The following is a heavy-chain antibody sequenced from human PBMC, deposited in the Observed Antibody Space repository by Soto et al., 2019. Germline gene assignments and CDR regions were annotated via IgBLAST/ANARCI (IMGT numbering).Heavy chain of an antibody. V-gene: IGHV1-18*01. CDR2: ISAYNGNT. CDR1: GYTFTSYG. Sequence: ASVKVSCKASGYTFTSYGISWVRQAPGQGLEWMGWISAYNGNTNYAQKLQGRVTMTTDTSTSTAYMELRSLRSDDTDVYYCARDRAYYDILTGHGDYWGQGTLVTVSS. D-gene: IGHD3-9*01. CDR3: ARDRAYYDILTGHGDY. J-gene: IGHJ4*02.